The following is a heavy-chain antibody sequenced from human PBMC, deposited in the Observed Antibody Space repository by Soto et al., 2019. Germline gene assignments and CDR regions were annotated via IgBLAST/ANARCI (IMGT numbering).Heavy chain of an antibody. Sequence: SASGKVSCQASGYSVTSYYMHWVRQAPGQGLEWMGIINPNSGSATYAQKFQGRVTMTRDTSTSTVYMELTSLTSGDTAVDYCVRAGIAYGSSNTCYLYEYVLDVGG. J-gene: IGHJ6*02. D-gene: IGHD2-2*01. CDR1: GYSVTSYY. CDR2: INPNSGSA. CDR3: VRAGIAYGSSNTCYLYEYVLDV. V-gene: IGHV1-46*01.